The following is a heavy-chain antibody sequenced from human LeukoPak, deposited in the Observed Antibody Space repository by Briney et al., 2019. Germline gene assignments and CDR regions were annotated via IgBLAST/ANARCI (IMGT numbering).Heavy chain of an antibody. V-gene: IGHV3-9*01. CDR3: AKDDDYGDPGPFDY. CDR1: GFTFDDYA. Sequence: PGGSLRLSCAASGFTFDDYAMHWVRQAPGRGLEWVSGISWNSGSIGYADSVKGRFPISRDNAKNSLYLQMNSLRAEDTALYYCAKDDDYGDPGPFDYWGQGTLVTVSS. CDR2: ISWNSGSI. J-gene: IGHJ4*02. D-gene: IGHD4-17*01.